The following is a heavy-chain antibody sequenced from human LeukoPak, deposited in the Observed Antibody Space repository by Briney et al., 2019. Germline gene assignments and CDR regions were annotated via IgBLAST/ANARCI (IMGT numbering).Heavy chain of an antibody. CDR3: ATAAYSSSWYGASDI. J-gene: IGHJ3*02. D-gene: IGHD6-13*01. Sequence: GGSLRLSCAASGFTFSSYAMHWVRQAPGKGLEWVAVILSDGSDKYYADSVKGRFTISRDNSKNTLYLQMNSLRAEDTAIYYCATAAYSSSWYGASDIWGQGTMVTVSS. CDR2: ILSDGSDK. CDR1: GFTFSSYA. V-gene: IGHV3-30*04.